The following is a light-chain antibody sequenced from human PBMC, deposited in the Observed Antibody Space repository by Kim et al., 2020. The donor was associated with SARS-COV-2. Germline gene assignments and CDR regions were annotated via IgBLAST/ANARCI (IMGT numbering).Light chain of an antibody. J-gene: IGLJ1*01. CDR1: KLGDKY. CDR3: QAWNSSTRV. CDR2: QDS. V-gene: IGLV3-1*01. Sequence: SVSPGQTASITCSGDKLGDKYACWYQQKPGQSPLLVIYQDSKRPSGIPERFSGSNSGNTATLTISGTQAMDEADYYCQAWNSSTRVFGTGTKVTVL.